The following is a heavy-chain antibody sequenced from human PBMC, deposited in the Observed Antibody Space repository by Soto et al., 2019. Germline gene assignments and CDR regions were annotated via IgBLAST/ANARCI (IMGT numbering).Heavy chain of an antibody. V-gene: IGHV3-13*04. CDR3: ASGKDYAEGGY. Sequence: PGGSLRLSCAASGFTFSSYDMQWVRQATGKGLEWVSAIGTAGDTYYPGSVKGRFTISRENAKNSLYLQMNSLRAEDTAVYYCASGKDYAEGGYWGQGTLVTVSS. J-gene: IGHJ4*02. CDR2: IGTAGDT. CDR1: GFTFSSYD. D-gene: IGHD4-17*01.